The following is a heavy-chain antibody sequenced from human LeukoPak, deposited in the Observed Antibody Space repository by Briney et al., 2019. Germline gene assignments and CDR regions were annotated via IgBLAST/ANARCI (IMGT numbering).Heavy chain of an antibody. CDR2: IHHSGRS. V-gene: IGHV4-31*03. CDR1: ADSLSSGGHY. J-gene: IGHJ4*02. CDR3: ARGGNRFGGFYFDY. Sequence: SETLSLTGTVSADSLSSGGHYRAWIRQFPGKGLESIGFIHHSGRSRHNPSLKDRVAISVDTSRKQFALKLSSVTAADTAMYYCARGGNRFGGFYFDYWGQGIQVIVSS. D-gene: IGHD3-10*01.